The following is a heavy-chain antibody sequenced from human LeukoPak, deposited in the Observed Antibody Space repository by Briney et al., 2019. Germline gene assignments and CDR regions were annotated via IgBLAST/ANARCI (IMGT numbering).Heavy chain of an antibody. V-gene: IGHV4-39*07. CDR2: IYHSGST. Sequence: PSETLSLTCTVSGGSVSNGSYYWGWIRQPPGKGLEWIGSIYHSGSTYYNPSLKSRVTISVDTSKNQFSLKLSSVTAADTAVYYCARGVRGSTAAGTFDYWGQGTLVTVSS. D-gene: IGHD6-13*01. CDR1: GGSVSNGSYY. J-gene: IGHJ4*02. CDR3: ARGVRGSTAAGTFDY.